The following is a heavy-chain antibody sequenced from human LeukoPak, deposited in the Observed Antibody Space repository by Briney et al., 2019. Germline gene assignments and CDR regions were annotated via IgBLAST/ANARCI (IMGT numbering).Heavy chain of an antibody. V-gene: IGHV1-46*01. CDR3: QAAGTSSFDY. CDR1: GYTFTSYY. CDR2: INPSGGST. J-gene: IGHJ4*02. D-gene: IGHD6-13*01. Sequence: ASVKVSCKASGYTFTSYYMHWVRQAPGQGLEWMGIINPSGGSTSYAQKFQGRVTMTRDTSTSTVYMELSRLRSEDTAVYYCQAAGTSSFDYWGQGTLVTVSS.